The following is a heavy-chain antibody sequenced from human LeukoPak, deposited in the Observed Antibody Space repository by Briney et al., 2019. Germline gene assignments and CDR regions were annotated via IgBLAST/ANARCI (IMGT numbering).Heavy chain of an antibody. CDR3: ANSYDGKIVPFDN. CDR1: GASTSNSY. V-gene: IGHV4-4*09. Sequence: KTSKTLSLTCTVSGASTSNSYWNWVRQPPGKGLEWIGYIYSSGSTNYNPSLKSRVTISVDKSKNQFSLKMTSVTAADTAVYYCANSYDGKIVPFDNWGQGALVTVSS. J-gene: IGHJ4*02. CDR2: IYSSGST. D-gene: IGHD4-23*01.